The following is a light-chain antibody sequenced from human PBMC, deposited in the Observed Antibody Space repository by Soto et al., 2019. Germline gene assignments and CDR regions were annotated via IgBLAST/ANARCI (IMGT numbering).Light chain of an antibody. CDR2: RNK. CDR1: TANIGSNY. V-gene: IGLV1-47*01. CDR3: ATWDDSLNGFYV. J-gene: IGLJ1*01. Sequence: QSVLTQPPSASGTPGQGVTISCSGSTANIGSNYVYWYQQLPGTAPKLLIYRNKQRPSGVPDRFSGSKSGTSASLAISGLRSDDEADYFCATWDDSLNGFYVFXTGTKLTVL.